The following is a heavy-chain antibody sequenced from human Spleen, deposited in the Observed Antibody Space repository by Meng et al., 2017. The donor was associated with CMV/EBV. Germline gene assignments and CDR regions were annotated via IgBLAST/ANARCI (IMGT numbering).Heavy chain of an antibody. CDR3: ANAGLGYCSSTSCHSGY. Sequence: GESLKISCAASGFTFSSYGMHWVRQAPGKGLEWVSTISGIDGSTYYADSVKGRFTISRDNSKNTLYLQMNSLRAEDTAVYYCANAGLGYCSSTSCHSGYWGQGTLVTVSS. CDR2: ISGIDGST. J-gene: IGHJ4*02. D-gene: IGHD2-2*01. V-gene: IGHV3-23*01. CDR1: GFTFSSYG.